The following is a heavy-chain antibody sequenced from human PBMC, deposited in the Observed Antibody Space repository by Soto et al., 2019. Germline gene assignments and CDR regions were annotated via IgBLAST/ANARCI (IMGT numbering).Heavy chain of an antibody. Sequence: PSETLSLTCAVYGGSFSGYYWSWIRQPPGKGLEWIGEINHSGSTNYNPSLKSRVTISVDTSKNQFSLKLSSVTAADTAVYYCARGLYYDFWSGYFPNWYFDLWGRGTLVPSPQ. CDR2: INHSGST. J-gene: IGHJ2*01. CDR3: ARGLYYDFWSGYFPNWYFDL. V-gene: IGHV4-34*01. D-gene: IGHD3-3*01. CDR1: GGSFSGYY.